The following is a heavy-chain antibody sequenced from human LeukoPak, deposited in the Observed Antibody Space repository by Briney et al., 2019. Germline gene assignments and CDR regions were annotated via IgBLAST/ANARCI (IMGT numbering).Heavy chain of an antibody. D-gene: IGHD2-2*01. CDR2: IYNSGST. V-gene: IGHV4-61*01. CDR3: ASLCSSPSCLLDY. Sequence: TSETLSLTCTVSGGSVSSGSYYWSWIRQPPGKGLEWIAYIYNSGSTNYNPSLRSRVTISVDTSKTQFSPKLSSVTAADTAIYYCASLCSSPSCLLDYWGQGTLVTVSS. J-gene: IGHJ4*02. CDR1: GGSVSSGSYY.